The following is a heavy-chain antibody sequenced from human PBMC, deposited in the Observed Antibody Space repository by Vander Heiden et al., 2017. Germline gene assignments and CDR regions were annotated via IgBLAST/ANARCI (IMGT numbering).Heavy chain of an antibody. V-gene: IGHV1-8*01. CDR2: MNRNSGNT. CDR1: GNTLSHSD. J-gene: IGHJ6*04. Sequence: QVQLVRSGAEVTKPGASVKVSCKASGNTLSHSDINWVQQATGQGLEWMGGMNRNSGNTGYAQKFQGRVTMTRNTSIRTAYMELSSLRSDDTAVYYCVHRDIVVLPGYYYGVDVWGKGTTVTVST. CDR3: VHRDIVVLPGYYYGVDV. D-gene: IGHD2-21*01.